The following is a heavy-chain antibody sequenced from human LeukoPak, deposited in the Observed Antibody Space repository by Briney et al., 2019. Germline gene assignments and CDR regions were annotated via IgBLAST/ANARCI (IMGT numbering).Heavy chain of an antibody. J-gene: IGHJ3*02. V-gene: IGHV1-18*04. Sequence: GASVRVSCKASGYTFTGFFVHWVRQAPGQGLEWMGWISAYNGNTNYAQKLQGRVTMTTDTSTSTAYMELRSLRSDDTAVYYCARDPGIAAAGTNAFDIWGQGTMVTVSS. CDR2: ISAYNGNT. D-gene: IGHD6-13*01. CDR3: ARDPGIAAAGTNAFDI. CDR1: GYTFTGFF.